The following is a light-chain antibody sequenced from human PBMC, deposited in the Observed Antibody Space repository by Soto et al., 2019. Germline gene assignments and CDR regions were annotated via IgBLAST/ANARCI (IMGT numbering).Light chain of an antibody. CDR1: QSVSNN. Sequence: EIVMTQSPATLSVSPGESATLSCRASQSVSNNLAWYQQKPGQTPRLLIYGASTRATGFPARFSGSGSGTEFTLTISSLQSEDFAVYYCQQYNNWPPTWTFDQGTKVEI. CDR2: GAS. J-gene: IGKJ1*01. CDR3: QQYNNWPPTWT. V-gene: IGKV3-15*01.